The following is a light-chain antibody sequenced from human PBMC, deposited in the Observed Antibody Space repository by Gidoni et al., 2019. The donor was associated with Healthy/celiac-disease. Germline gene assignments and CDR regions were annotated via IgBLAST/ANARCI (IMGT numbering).Light chain of an antibody. J-gene: IGKJ3*01. CDR1: QSVLYSSNNQNY. CDR3: QQYYSTPPT. Sequence: DIVMTQSPASLAVSLGERATINCKSSQSVLYSSNNQNYLAWYQQKPGQPPKLLIYWASTRESGVPDRFSGSGSGTDFTLTISSLQAEDVAVYYCQQYYSTPPTFGPGTKVDIK. V-gene: IGKV4-1*01. CDR2: WAS.